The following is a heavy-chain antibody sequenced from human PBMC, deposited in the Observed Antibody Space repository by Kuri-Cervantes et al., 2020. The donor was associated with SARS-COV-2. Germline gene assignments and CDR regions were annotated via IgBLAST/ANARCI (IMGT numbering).Heavy chain of an antibody. Sequence: GESLKISCAACGFTFSSYDMHWVRQATGKGLEWVSAIGTAGDTYYPGSVKGQFTISRENAKNSLYLQMNSLRAGDTAVYYCAREAITGTTSGAFDIWGQGIMVTVSS. CDR3: AREAITGTTSGAFDI. J-gene: IGHJ3*02. CDR1: GFTFSSYD. CDR2: IGTAGDT. V-gene: IGHV3-13*03. D-gene: IGHD1-7*01.